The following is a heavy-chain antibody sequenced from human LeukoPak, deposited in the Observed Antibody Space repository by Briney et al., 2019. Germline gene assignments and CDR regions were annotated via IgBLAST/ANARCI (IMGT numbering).Heavy chain of an antibody. CDR3: ARRGCNGGSCYAY. CDR2: IYPGDSDT. J-gene: IGHJ4*02. CDR1: GYSFTSYW. V-gene: IGHV5-51*01. D-gene: IGHD2-15*01. Sequence: GESLKTSCKGSGYSFTSYWIGWVRQMPGKGLEWMGIIYPGDSDTRYSPSFQGQVTISADKSISTAYLQWSSLGASDTAMYYCARRGCNGGSCYAYWGQGTLVTVSS.